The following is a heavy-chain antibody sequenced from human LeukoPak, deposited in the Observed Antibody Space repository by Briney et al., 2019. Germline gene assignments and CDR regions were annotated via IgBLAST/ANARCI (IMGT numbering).Heavy chain of an antibody. CDR2: MYHSGST. Sequence: SETLSLTCAVDVGSFSDYYWSWIRQPPGKGLEWIAYMYHSGSTYYNPSLESRVSISIDTSKNQFSLKLSSVTAADTAVYYCASAIAAAGMAFDYWGQGTLVTVSS. D-gene: IGHD6-13*01. J-gene: IGHJ4*02. CDR3: ASAIAAAGMAFDY. CDR1: VGSFSDYY. V-gene: IGHV4-59*01.